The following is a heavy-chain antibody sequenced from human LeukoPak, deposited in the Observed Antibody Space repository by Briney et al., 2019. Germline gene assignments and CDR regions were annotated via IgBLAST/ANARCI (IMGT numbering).Heavy chain of an antibody. Sequence: GGSLRLSCAASGFTFDDYAKHWVRQAPGKGLEWVSGISWNSGSIGYADSVKGRFTISRDNAKNTLYLQMNSLRAEDTAVYYCARVSSTRELGYCSSTSCPDALDIWGQGTMVTVSS. D-gene: IGHD2-2*01. CDR1: GFTFDDYA. J-gene: IGHJ3*02. CDR3: ARVSSTRELGYCSSTSCPDALDI. V-gene: IGHV3-9*01. CDR2: ISWNSGSI.